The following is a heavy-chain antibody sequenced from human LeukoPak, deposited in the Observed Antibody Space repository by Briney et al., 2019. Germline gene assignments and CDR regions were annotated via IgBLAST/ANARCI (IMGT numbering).Heavy chain of an antibody. D-gene: IGHD2-21*02. V-gene: IGHV3-15*01. CDR2: IKGKTDGGTT. Sequence: PGGSLRLSCAASGFTFSNAWMSWVRQAPGKGLEWVGRIKGKTDGGTTDYAAPVKGRFTISRDDSKNTLHLQMNSLKTEDTAVYYCTTQIFTVVTVYDYWGQGTLVTVSS. CDR3: TTQIFTVVTVYDY. J-gene: IGHJ4*02. CDR1: GFTFSNAW.